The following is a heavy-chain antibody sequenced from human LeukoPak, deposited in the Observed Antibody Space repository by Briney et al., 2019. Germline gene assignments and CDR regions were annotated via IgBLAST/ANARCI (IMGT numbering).Heavy chain of an antibody. D-gene: IGHD4-17*01. V-gene: IGHV3-23*01. CDR2: IAVGGGTT. CDR1: GFTFSSSE. J-gene: IGHJ4*02. CDR3: ANYGDYQYFDY. Sequence: GGSLRLSCAASGFTFSSSELSWVRQAPGKGLEWVSAIAVGGGTTYADSVVGRFIISRDNSKNTLYLQMYSLKTDDTAVYYCANYGDYQYFDYWGQGTPVTVSS.